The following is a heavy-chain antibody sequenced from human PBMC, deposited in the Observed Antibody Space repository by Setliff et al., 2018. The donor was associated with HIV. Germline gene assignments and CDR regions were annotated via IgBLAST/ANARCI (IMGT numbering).Heavy chain of an antibody. CDR3: AREDSSSWYSSLSF. D-gene: IGHD6-13*01. V-gene: IGHV4-61*02. CDR2: IYISGSA. Sequence: SETLSLTCTVSGDSINSGSYHWNWIRQPAGKGLEWIGRIYISGSANYNPSLKSRVTISVDTSKNQFSLKLSSVTAADTTIYYCAREDSSSWYSSLSFWGQGTLVTVSS. J-gene: IGHJ1*01. CDR1: GDSINSGSYH.